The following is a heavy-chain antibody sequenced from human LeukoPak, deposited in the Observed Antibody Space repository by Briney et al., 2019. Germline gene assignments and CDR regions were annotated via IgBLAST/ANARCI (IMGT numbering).Heavy chain of an antibody. CDR1: GGSFSGYY. CDR2: INHSGST. CDR3: ARRRASTPNYWYFDL. V-gene: IGHV4-34*01. Sequence: SETLSLTCAVYGGSFSGYYWSWIRQPPGKGLEWIGEINHSGSTNYNPSLKSRVTISVDTSKNQFSLKLSSVTAADTAVYYCARRRASTPNYWYFDLWGRGTLVTVSS. J-gene: IGHJ2*01.